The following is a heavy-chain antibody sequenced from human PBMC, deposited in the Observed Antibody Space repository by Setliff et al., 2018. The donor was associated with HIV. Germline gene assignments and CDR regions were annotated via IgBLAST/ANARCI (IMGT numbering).Heavy chain of an antibody. Sequence: SETLSLTSTVSGASISSGSFYWSWIRQHAGKGLEWIGRMYLTGSTNYNPSLESRVTISVDTSKNQFSLNLSSVTAADTAVYYFARGLTHYYGSGPFDYWGQGTLVTVSS. CDR3: ARGLTHYYGSGPFDY. D-gene: IGHD3-10*01. CDR2: MYLTGST. V-gene: IGHV4-61*02. CDR1: GASISSGSFY. J-gene: IGHJ4*02.